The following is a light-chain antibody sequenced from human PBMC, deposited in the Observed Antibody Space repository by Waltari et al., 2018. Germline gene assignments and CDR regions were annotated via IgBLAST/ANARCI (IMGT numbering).Light chain of an antibody. V-gene: IGLV3-1*01. J-gene: IGLJ2*01. CDR1: KLGEKY. CDR3: QAWDRNTDVV. Sequence: SYDLTQPPSVSVSPGQTATISCSGAKLGEKYACWYQQKPGQSPGLVLHQDSRRPSGIPERLSGSNSGNTATLTISGTQVRDEADYYCQAWDRNTDVVLGGGTKLTVL. CDR2: QDS.